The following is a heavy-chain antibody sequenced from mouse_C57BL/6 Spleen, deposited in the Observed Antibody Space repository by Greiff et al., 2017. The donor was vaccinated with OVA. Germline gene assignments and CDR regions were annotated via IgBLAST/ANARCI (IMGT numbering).Heavy chain of an antibody. CDR2: IDPSDSET. J-gene: IGHJ2*01. D-gene: IGHD1-1*01. V-gene: IGHV1-52*01. Sequence: QVQLQQPGAELVRPGSSVKLSCKASGYTFTSYWMHWVKQRPIQGLEWIGNIDPSDSETHYNQKFKDKATLTVDKSSSTAYMQLSSLTSEVSAVYYCARRNYYCSKDYFDYWGQGTTLTVSS. CDR3: ARRNYYCSKDYFDY. CDR1: GYTFTSYW.